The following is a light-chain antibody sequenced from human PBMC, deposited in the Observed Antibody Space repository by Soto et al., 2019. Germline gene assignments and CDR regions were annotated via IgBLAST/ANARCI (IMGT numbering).Light chain of an antibody. CDR3: MQPLQTPWT. Sequence: DIVMTQSPLSLPVTPGEPASISCRSSQSLLHSNGYNYLDWYLQKPGQSPQVLIYLGSNRASGVPARFSGSGSGTDFTLKSSRVEAEDVGVYYCMQPLQTPWTFGQGTKVEIK. V-gene: IGKV2-28*01. J-gene: IGKJ1*01. CDR2: LGS. CDR1: QSLLHSNGYNY.